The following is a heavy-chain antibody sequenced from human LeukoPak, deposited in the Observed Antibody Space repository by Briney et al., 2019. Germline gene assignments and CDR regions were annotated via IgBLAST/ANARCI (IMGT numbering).Heavy chain of an antibody. J-gene: IGHJ4*02. CDR2: IEQDGSEK. CDR3: ARGVYDFWSGYHLDY. CDR1: GFTFSSYW. Sequence: GSLRLSCAASGFTFSSYWMSWVRQAPGKGLEWVANIEQDGSEKYYVDSVKGRFTISRDNAKNSLYLQMNSLRAEDTAVYYCARGVYDFWSGYHLDYWGQGTLVTVSS. D-gene: IGHD3-3*01. V-gene: IGHV3-7*01.